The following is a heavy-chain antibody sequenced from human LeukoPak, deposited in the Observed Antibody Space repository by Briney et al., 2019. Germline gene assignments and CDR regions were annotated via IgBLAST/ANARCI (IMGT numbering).Heavy chain of an antibody. V-gene: IGHV4-34*01. D-gene: IGHD1-26*01. CDR2: INHSGST. CDR3: ARSGRVGATHWYKDYYYGMDV. J-gene: IGHJ6*02. CDR1: GGSFSGYY. Sequence: SETLSLTCAVYGGSFSGYYWSWIRQPPGKGLEWIGEINHSGSTNYNPSLKSRVTISVDTSKNQFSLKLSSVTAADTAVYYCARSGRVGATHWYKDYYYGMDVWGQGTTVTVSS.